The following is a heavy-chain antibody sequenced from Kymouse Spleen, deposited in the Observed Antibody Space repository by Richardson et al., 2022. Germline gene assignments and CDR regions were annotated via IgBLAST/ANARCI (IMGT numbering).Heavy chain of an antibody. CDR1: GGSFSGYY. Sequence: QVQLQQWGAGLLKPSETLSLTCAVYGGSFSGYYWSWIRQPPGKGLEWIGEINHSGSTNYNPSLKSRVTISVDTSKNQFSLKLSSVTAADTAVYYCASYYGSGSYGGDYYYYYGMDVWGQGTTVTVSS. CDR3: ASYYGSGSYGGDYYYYYGMDV. D-gene: IGHD3-10*01. J-gene: IGHJ6*02. V-gene: IGHV4-34*01. CDR2: INHSGST.